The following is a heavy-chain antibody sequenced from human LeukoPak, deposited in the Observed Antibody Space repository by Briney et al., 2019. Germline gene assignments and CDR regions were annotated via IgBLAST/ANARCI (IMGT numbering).Heavy chain of an antibody. CDR2: IYYSGST. CDR3: ARHANGLVIHFDY. Sequence: SETLSLTCTVSGGSISSSSYYWGWIRQPPGKGLEWIGSIYYSGSTYYNPSLKSRVTISVDTSKNQFSLKLSSVTAADTAVYYCARHANGLVIHFDYWGQGTLVTVSS. D-gene: IGHD3/OR15-3a*01. CDR1: GGSISSSSYY. J-gene: IGHJ4*02. V-gene: IGHV4-39*01.